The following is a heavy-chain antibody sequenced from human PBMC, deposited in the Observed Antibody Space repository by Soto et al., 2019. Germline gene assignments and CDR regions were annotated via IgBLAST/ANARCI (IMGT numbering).Heavy chain of an antibody. CDR1: GGTFSSYA. D-gene: IGHD2-2*01. J-gene: IGHJ6*02. V-gene: IGHV1-69*12. CDR3: ATHNQRGVLVPAAMNHYGMDV. Sequence: QVQLVQSGAEVKKPGSSVKVSCKASGGTFSSYAISWVRQAPGQGLEWMGGIMPIFGTANYAQKFQGRVTITADESTSTAYMELSSLRSEDTAVYYCATHNQRGVLVPAAMNHYGMDVWGQGTTVTVSS. CDR2: IMPIFGTA.